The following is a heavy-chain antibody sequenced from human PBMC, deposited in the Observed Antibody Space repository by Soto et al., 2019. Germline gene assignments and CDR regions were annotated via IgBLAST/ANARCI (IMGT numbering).Heavy chain of an antibody. CDR1: GGSISSGDYY. V-gene: IGHV4-30-4*01. CDR2: IYYSGST. J-gene: IGHJ2*01. Sequence: QVQLQESGPGLVKPSQTLSLTCTVSGGSISSGDYYWSWIRQPPGKGLEWIGYIYYSGSTYYNPSLKSRVTISVDTSKNQFSLKLSSVTAADTXXXXXXRDPTSSSWCNWYFDLWGRGTL. D-gene: IGHD6-13*01. CDR3: XRDPTSSSWCNWYFDL.